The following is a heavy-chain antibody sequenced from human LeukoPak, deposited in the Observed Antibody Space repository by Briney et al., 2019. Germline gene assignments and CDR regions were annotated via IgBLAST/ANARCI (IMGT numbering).Heavy chain of an antibody. CDR2: IYTTGST. D-gene: IGHD3-22*01. Sequence: SQTLSLTCTVSGGSLRNYHWSWIRQPAGKGLEWIGRIYTTGSTNYNPSLKSRVTMSVDTSKNQFSLKLSFVTAADTAVYYCAREAGDTNGYYYDKGAFDIWGQGTKVTVSS. V-gene: IGHV4-4*07. J-gene: IGHJ3*02. CDR3: AREAGDTNGYYYDKGAFDI. CDR1: GGSLRNYH.